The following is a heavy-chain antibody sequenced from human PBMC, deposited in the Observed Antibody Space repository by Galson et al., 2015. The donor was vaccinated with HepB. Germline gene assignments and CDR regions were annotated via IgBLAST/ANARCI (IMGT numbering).Heavy chain of an antibody. CDR3: AKGDYGDYVERLDPFDY. J-gene: IGHJ4*02. CDR2: ISGSGGST. CDR1: GFTFSSYA. D-gene: IGHD4-17*01. V-gene: IGHV3-23*01. Sequence: SLRLSCAASGFTFSSYAMSWVRQAPGKGLEWVSAISGSGGSTYYADSVKGRFTISRDNSKNTLYLQMNSLRAEDTAVYYCAKGDYGDYVERLDPFDYWGQGTLVTVSS.